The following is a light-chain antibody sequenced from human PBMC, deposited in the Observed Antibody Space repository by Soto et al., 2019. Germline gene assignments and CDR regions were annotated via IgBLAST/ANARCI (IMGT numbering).Light chain of an antibody. CDR1: RSSIGNNA. J-gene: IGLJ3*02. CDR3: ATWDDSLNARGV. Sequence: QSALTQTPSASGTPGQTVTISCSGSRSSIGNNAVSWYQQFPGTAPKLLIYNNNQRPSGVPDRFSGSKSGTSASLAISGLQSEDEADYYCATWDDSLNARGVFGGGTKLTVL. CDR2: NNN. V-gene: IGLV1-44*01.